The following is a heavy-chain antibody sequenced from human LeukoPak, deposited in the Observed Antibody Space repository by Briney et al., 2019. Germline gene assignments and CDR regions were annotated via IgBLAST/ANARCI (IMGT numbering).Heavy chain of an antibody. D-gene: IGHD6-19*01. CDR3: ARASSSGWNDVFDI. V-gene: IGHV1-18*01. J-gene: IGHJ3*02. CDR1: GYTFTSYG. CDR2: ISAYNGNT. Sequence: ASVKVSCKASGYTFTSYGISWVRQAPGQGLEWMGWISAYNGNTNYAQRLQGRITMTTDTSTSTAYMELRSLRSDDTAMYYCARASSSGWNDVFDIWGQGTVVTVSS.